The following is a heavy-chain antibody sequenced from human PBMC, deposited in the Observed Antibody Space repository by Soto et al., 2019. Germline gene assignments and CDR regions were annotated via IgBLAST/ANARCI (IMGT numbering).Heavy chain of an antibody. CDR1: GFTFSSYS. V-gene: IGHV3-21*05. CDR3: ARDRSGYDSTMDV. D-gene: IGHD5-12*01. CDR2: ISTISTYT. Sequence: PGGSLRLSCAASGFTFSSYSMNWVRQAPGKGLEWISYISTISTYTNYADSVRGRFTISRDNAKNSLYLQMNSLRAEDTAVYYCARDRSGYDSTMDVWGQGTTVTVSS. J-gene: IGHJ6*02.